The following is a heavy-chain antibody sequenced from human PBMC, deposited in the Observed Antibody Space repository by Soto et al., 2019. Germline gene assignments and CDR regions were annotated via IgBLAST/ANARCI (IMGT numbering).Heavy chain of an antibody. CDR2: IYYSGST. D-gene: IGHD3-22*01. V-gene: IGHV4-30-4*01. Sequence: SETLSLTCTVSGGAISSGDYYWSWIRQPPGKGLEWIGYIYYSGSTYYNPSLKSRVTISVDTSKNQFSLKLSSVTAADTAVYYCARSPTYYYDSSGAFAYWGQGTLVTVSS. J-gene: IGHJ4*02. CDR1: GGAISSGDYY. CDR3: ARSPTYYYDSSGAFAY.